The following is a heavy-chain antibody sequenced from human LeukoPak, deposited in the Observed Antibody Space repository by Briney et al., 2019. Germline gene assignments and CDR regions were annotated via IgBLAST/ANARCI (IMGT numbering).Heavy chain of an antibody. J-gene: IGHJ4*02. CDR2: ISYDGSNK. Sequence: GGSLRLSCAASGFTFSSYAMHWVRQAPGKGLEWVAVISYDGSNKYYADSVKGRFTISRDNSKNTLYLQMNSLRAEDTAVYYCAKGSWSNWHFDYWGQGTLVTVSS. CDR3: AKGSWSNWHFDY. CDR1: GFTFSSYA. D-gene: IGHD6-13*01. V-gene: IGHV3-30-3*01.